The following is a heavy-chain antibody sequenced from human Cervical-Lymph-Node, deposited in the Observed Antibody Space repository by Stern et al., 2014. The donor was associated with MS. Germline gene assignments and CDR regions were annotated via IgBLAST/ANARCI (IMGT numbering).Heavy chain of an antibody. Sequence: EVQLVQSGAEVKKPGDSLKISCKGSGYIFANYWIGWVRQMPGKGLEWTGIIYPGDSETIYNPSFHGQVTISADKSISTAYLQWSSLRESDTAIYYCARKDSSGYYSQIDNWGQGTLVTVSS. CDR2: IYPGDSET. D-gene: IGHD3-22*01. J-gene: IGHJ4*02. CDR3: ARKDSSGYYSQIDN. V-gene: IGHV5-51*01. CDR1: GYIFANYW.